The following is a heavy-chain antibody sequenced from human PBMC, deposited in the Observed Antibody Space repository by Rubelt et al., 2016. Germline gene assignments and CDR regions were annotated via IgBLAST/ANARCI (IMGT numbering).Heavy chain of an antibody. CDR2: INPSGGST. V-gene: IGHV1-46*01. J-gene: IGHJ5*02. Sequence: QVQLVQSGAEVKKPGASVKVSCKASGYTFTSYYLHWVRQAPGQGLEWLGIINPSGGSTSYAQKVQGRVTRTSDMCTSTVYRELSILRSDDTAVYYWARSSRYDKEDNSFDTSGQGTLVTVSS. CDR3: ARSSRYDKEDNSFDT. CDR1: GYTFTSYY. D-gene: IGHD3-9*01.